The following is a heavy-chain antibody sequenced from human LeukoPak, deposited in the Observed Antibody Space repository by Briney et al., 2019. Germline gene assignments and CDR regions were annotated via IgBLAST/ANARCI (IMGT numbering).Heavy chain of an antibody. V-gene: IGHV4-38-2*01. CDR1: GYSISSGYY. D-gene: IGHD4-17*01. CDR2: IYHSGNT. CDR3: ARISPYYGDYPQYYYYYMGV. Sequence: KPSETLSLTCAVSGYSISSGYYWGWIRQPPGKGLEWIGNIYHSGNTYYNPSLTSRVTISVDTSKNQFSLKLSSVTASDTAVYYCARISPYYGDYPQYYYYYMGVWGKGTTVTVSS. J-gene: IGHJ6*03.